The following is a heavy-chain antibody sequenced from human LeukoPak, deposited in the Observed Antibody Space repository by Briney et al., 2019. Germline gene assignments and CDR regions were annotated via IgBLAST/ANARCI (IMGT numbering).Heavy chain of an antibody. Sequence: SQTLSLTCTVSGGSISSGSYYWSWIRQPAGKGLEWIVRIYTSGSTNYNPSLKSRVTISVDTSENQFSLKLSSVTAADTAVYYCARETTWYYDFWSGYNIDYWGQGTLVTVSS. CDR1: GGSISSGSYY. D-gene: IGHD3-3*01. CDR3: ARETTWYYDFWSGYNIDY. CDR2: IYTSGST. J-gene: IGHJ4*02. V-gene: IGHV4-61*02.